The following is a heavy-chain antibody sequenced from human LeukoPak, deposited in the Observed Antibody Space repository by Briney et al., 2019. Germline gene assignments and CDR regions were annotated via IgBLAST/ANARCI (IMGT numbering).Heavy chain of an antibody. D-gene: IGHD2-15*01. CDR2: INPNSGGT. CDR3: ARDPDCSGDSCYRGYYFDY. V-gene: IGHV1-2*02. CDR1: GYTFTGYY. J-gene: IGHJ4*02. Sequence: EASVKVSCKASGYTFTGYYMHWVRQAPGQGLEWMGWINPNSGGTNYAQTFQGRVTLTRDTSISTAYMEVRSLRSDDTAVYYCARDPDCSGDSCYRGYYFDYWGQGTLVTVSS.